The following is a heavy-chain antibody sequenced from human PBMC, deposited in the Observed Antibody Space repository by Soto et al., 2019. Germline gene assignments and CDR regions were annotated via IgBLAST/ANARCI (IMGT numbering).Heavy chain of an antibody. CDR2: IRSKAYGGTT. J-gene: IGHJ4*02. CDR3: ARGRMGRGYFDY. D-gene: IGHD3-10*01. V-gene: IGHV3-49*04. CDR1: GFTFGDYA. Sequence: PGGSLRLSCTASGFTFGDYAMSWVRQAPGKGLEWVGFIRSKAYGGTTEYAASVKGRFTISRDDSKSIAYLQMNSLTTEDTAVYYCARGRMGRGYFDYWGQGTLVTVSS.